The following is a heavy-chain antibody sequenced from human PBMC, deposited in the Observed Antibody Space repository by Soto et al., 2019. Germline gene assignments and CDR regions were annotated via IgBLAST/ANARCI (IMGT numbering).Heavy chain of an antibody. V-gene: IGHV4-59*01. CDR1: GGSISGYY. J-gene: IGHJ4*02. CDR2: IYYSRST. D-gene: IGHD1-1*01. CDR3: ASIDPNNDY. Sequence: SDTLSLTCTVSGGSISGYYWSWIRQPPGKGLEWIGYIYYSRSTNYNPSLKSRVTISVDTSKNQFSLKLTSVTAADTAVYYCASIDPNNDYWGRGTLVTVSS.